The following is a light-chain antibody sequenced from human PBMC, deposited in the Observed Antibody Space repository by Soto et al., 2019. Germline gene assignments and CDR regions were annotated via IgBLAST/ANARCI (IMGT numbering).Light chain of an antibody. CDR3: MQTLQNPLT. J-gene: IGKJ4*01. CDR2: ELS. Sequence: DILMTQSPLSLSVTPGQPASISCKSSQSLMHTDAKTHLYWYLQRPGQPPQLLIYELSNRFSGVPDRFSGSESGTDFSLKISRVEAEDAGVYYCMQTLQNPLTFGGGTKVEIK. V-gene: IGKV2D-29*01. CDR1: QSLMHTDAKTH.